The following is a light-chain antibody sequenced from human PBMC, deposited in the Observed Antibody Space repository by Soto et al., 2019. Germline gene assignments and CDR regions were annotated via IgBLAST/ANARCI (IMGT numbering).Light chain of an antibody. CDR1: ESVRSSY. Sequence: EIVLTQSPATLSLSPGERATLNCRASESVRSSYLAWYQQQPGQAPRLLIHGASRRATGIPDRFSGSGSGTDFTLTITRLEPDDFATYYCQHYNSYSEAFGQGTKVELK. CDR2: GAS. J-gene: IGKJ1*01. CDR3: QHYNSYSEA. V-gene: IGKV3-20*01.